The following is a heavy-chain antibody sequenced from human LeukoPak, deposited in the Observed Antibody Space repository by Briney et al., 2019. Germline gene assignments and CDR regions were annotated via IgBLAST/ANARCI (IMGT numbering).Heavy chain of an antibody. CDR3: ARDRLQLQS. CDR2: LYHSGST. D-gene: IGHD5-24*01. J-gene: IGHJ5*02. Sequence: PSETLSLTCTVSGYSISSGYYWGWIRQPPGKGLEWIGSLYHSGSTYYNPSLKSRVTISVDTSKNQFSLKLSSVTAADTAVYYCARDRLQLQSWGQGTLVTVSS. V-gene: IGHV4-38-2*02. CDR1: GYSISSGYY.